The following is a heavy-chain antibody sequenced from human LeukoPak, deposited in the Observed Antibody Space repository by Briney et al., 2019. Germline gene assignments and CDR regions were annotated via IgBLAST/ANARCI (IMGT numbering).Heavy chain of an antibody. CDR1: GYTFTGYY. Sequence: GASVKVSCKASGYTFTGYYMHWVRQAPGQGLEWMGRINPNSGGTNYAQKFQGRVTMTRDTSISTAYMELSRLRSDDTAVYYCSVEPTYYYYGMDVWGQGTTATVSS. J-gene: IGHJ6*02. CDR2: INPNSGGT. D-gene: IGHD1-1*01. V-gene: IGHV1-2*06. CDR3: SVEPTYYYYGMDV.